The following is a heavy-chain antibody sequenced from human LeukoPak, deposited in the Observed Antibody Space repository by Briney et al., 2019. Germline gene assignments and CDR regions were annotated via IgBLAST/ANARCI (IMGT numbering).Heavy chain of an antibody. D-gene: IGHD3-10*01. J-gene: IGHJ4*02. CDR2: IYSGGST. CDR1: GFTFSSNY. CDR3: ARVGQWFGELLTGFDY. V-gene: IGHV3-66*01. Sequence: GGSLRLSCAASGFTFSSNYMSWVRQAPGKGLEWVSVIYSGGSTYYADSVKGRFTISRDNSKNTLYLQMNSLRAEDTAVYYCARVGQWFGELLTGFDYWGQGTLVTVSS.